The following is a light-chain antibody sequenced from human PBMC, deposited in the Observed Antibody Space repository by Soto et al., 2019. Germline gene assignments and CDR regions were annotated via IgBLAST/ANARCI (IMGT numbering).Light chain of an antibody. Sequence: EIVLTHCPATLSLSPGERATLSCMASQSVSSYLAWYQQKPGQAPRLLIYGASSRATGIPDRFSGSGSGTDFTLTISRLEPEDFAVYYCQQYGSSPITFGQGTRLEI. CDR3: QQYGSSPIT. J-gene: IGKJ5*01. CDR1: QSVSSY. V-gene: IGKV3-20*01. CDR2: GAS.